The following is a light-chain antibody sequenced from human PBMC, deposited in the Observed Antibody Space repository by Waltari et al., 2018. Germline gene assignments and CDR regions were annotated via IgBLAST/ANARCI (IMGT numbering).Light chain of an antibody. CDR2: DVK. J-gene: IGLJ1*01. CDR3: CSYAGNYV. V-gene: IGLV2-11*01. Sequence: QSALTQPRSVSGSPGQSVTISCTGTRSDVGGYNHVSWYQHHPGKAPKLIIYDVKKRPSGVPDRFSGSKSGNTASLTISRLQAEDEADYFCCSYAGNYVFGTGTKVTVL. CDR1: RSDVGGYNH.